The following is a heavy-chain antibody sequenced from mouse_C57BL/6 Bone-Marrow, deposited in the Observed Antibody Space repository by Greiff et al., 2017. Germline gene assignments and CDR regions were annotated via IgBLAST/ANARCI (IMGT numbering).Heavy chain of an antibody. Sequence: EVQLVESGGGLVKPGASLKLSCAASGFTFSSYAMSWVRQTPEKRLEWVATISAGGSYTYYTDNVKGRCTFSRDKAKNTLYLQMSPLTSEDTAMYYCARGLRPYAMDYWGQGTSVTVSS. CDR2: ISAGGSYT. CDR1: GFTFSSYA. CDR3: ARGLRPYAMDY. D-gene: IGHD2-4*01. J-gene: IGHJ4*01. V-gene: IGHV5-4*01.